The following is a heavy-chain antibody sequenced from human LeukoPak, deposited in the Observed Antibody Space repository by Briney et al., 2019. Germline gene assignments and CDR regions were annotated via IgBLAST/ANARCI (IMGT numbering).Heavy chain of an antibody. CDR3: ARGRTGGGFDY. CDR1: GGSFSGYY. J-gene: IGHJ4*02. Sequence: PSETLSLTCAVYGGSFSGYYWSWIRQPPGKGLEWIGEIKHSGSTNYNPSLKSRVTISVDTSKNQFSLKLSSVTAADTAVYYCARGRTGGGFDYWGQGTLVTVSS. CDR2: IKHSGST. D-gene: IGHD3-16*01. V-gene: IGHV4-34*01.